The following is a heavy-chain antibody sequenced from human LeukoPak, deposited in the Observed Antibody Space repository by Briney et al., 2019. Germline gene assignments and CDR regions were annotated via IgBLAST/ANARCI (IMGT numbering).Heavy chain of an antibody. CDR3: TTDRGALTS. D-gene: IGHD3-10*01. CDR2: IQSKTDGGTP. CDR1: GFTFNDAW. V-gene: IGHV3-15*01. J-gene: IGHJ5*02. Sequence: PGGSLRLSCAASGFTFNDAWMSWVRQAPGKGLEWVGRIQSKTDGGTPDSAAPVKGRFTISRDDSTNTLYLQMNSLKTEDTAVYYCTTDRGALTSWGQGTLVTVSS.